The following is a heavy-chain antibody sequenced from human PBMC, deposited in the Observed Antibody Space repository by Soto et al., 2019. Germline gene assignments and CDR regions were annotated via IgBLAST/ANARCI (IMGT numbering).Heavy chain of an antibody. Sequence: EVQLVESGGGLVKPGGSLRLSCAASGFTFSSYSMNWVRQAPGKGLEWVSSISSSSSYIYYADSVKGRFTISRDSAKNSPYLQMNSLRAEDTAVYYCASEQWAGGMDVWGQGTTVTVSS. CDR3: ASEQWAGGMDV. CDR2: ISSSSSYI. J-gene: IGHJ6*02. V-gene: IGHV3-21*01. CDR1: GFTFSSYS. D-gene: IGHD6-19*01.